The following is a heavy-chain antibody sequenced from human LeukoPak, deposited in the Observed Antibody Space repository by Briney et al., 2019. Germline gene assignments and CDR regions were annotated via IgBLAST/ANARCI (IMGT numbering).Heavy chain of an antibody. Sequence: SETLSLTCTVSGGSISSGDYYWSWTRQPPGKGLEWIGYIYYSGSTYYNPSLKSRVTISVDTSKNQFSLKLSSVTAADTAVYYCARLYYYDSSGYAFDIWGQGTMVTVSS. D-gene: IGHD3-22*01. CDR2: IYYSGST. J-gene: IGHJ3*02. V-gene: IGHV4-30-4*01. CDR3: ARLYYYDSSGYAFDI. CDR1: GGSISSGDYY.